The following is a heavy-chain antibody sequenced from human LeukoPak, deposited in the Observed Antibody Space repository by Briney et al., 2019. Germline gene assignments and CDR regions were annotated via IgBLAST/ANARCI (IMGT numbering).Heavy chain of an antibody. CDR3: ARGYGKFDP. CDR1: GFTFSNFA. V-gene: IGHV3-30*14. J-gene: IGHJ5*02. Sequence: GGSLRLSCAASGFTFSNFAMHWVRQAPGKGLEWVAVISYAGSNKHYADSVKGRFTISRDNSKNTLYLQMNSLRAEDTAVYYCARGYGKFDPWGQGTLVTVSS. D-gene: IGHD4-17*01. CDR2: ISYAGSNK.